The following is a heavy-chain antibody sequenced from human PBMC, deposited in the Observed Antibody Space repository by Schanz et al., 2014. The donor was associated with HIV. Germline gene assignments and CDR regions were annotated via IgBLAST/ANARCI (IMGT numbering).Heavy chain of an antibody. CDR2: FNVMLSKI. Sequence: QVQLVQSGAEVKKTGSSVKVSCKASGGTFRSNAITWVRQAPGQGLEWIGHFNVMLSKINSAQKFQGRVSMTADQSTSTAYMEVSSLRSDDTAVYYCASGRRSGIGWRMDVWGQGTTVSVSS. CDR1: GGTFRSNA. J-gene: IGHJ6*02. CDR3: ASGRRSGIGWRMDV. D-gene: IGHD6-19*01. V-gene: IGHV1-69*01.